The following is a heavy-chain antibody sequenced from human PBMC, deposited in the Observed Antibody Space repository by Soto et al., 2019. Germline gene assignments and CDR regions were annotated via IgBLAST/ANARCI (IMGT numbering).Heavy chain of an antibody. CDR1: GFTFRSYA. D-gene: IGHD3-22*01. V-gene: IGHV3-23*01. CDR2: FSGRGDDT. J-gene: IGHJ4*02. CDR3: ARAQPTYSSSYFDY. Sequence: PGGSLRLSCAASGFTFRSYAMSWVCQAPGKGLEWVSTFSGRGDDTYYTDSVKGRFTIPRDNSKNTLYVHMNSLRAEDTAVYYCARAQPTYSSSYFDYWGQGTLVTVSS.